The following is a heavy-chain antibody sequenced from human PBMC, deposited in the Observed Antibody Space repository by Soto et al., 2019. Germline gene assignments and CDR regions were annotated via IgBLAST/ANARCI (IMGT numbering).Heavy chain of an antibody. J-gene: IGHJ4*02. D-gene: IGHD5-12*01. CDR1: GGSLSGYY. Sequence: QVQLQQWGAGLLKPSETLSLNCGVNGGSLSGYYWSWIRQPPGKGLEWIGEIKDGGYTNYSPSLKGRATISSDRSNNQFSLRLCSVTAADTGVYYCARGQEGVVATHWDQGALVTVSS. V-gene: IGHV4-34*01. CDR3: ARGQEGVVATH. CDR2: IKDGGYT.